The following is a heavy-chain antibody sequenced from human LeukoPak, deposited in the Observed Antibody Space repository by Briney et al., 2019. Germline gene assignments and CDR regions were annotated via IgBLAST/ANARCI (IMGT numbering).Heavy chain of an antibody. CDR2: IYKIGNT. J-gene: IGHJ3*02. D-gene: IGHD1-26*01. CDR1: GFTFSSYA. V-gene: IGHV3-66*01. Sequence: GGSLRLSCAASGFTFSSYAMTWVRQAPGKGLEWVSVIYKIGNTFYADFVKGRFTISRDNFRNTLYLQMNSPRAEDTALYYCARGLVVGGSGVWAFDIWGQGTMVTVSS. CDR3: ARGLVVGGSGVWAFDI.